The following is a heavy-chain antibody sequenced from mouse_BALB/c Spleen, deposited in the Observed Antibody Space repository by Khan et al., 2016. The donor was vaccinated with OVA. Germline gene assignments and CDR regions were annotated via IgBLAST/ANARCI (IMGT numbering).Heavy chain of an antibody. Sequence: VQLVESGPELKKPGETVRISCKASGYTFTTAGIQWVQKMPGKGLKWIGWINTHSGVPKYAEDFKGRFAFSLEISVNTAYLQITNLKNEDTATYFCARGAAAYYRNDGGAMEYWGQGTSVTVSS. CDR3: ARGAAAYYRNDGGAMEY. CDR2: INTHSGVP. V-gene: IGHV9-4*02. CDR1: GYTFTTAG. J-gene: IGHJ4*01. D-gene: IGHD2-14*01.